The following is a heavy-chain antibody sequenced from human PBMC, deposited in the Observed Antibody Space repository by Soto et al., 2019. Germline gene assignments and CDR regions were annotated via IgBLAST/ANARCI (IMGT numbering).Heavy chain of an antibody. CDR3: AKDQIALYYDFWSGYFPSSQTHYYYMDV. Sequence: PGGSLRLSCAASGFTFSSYAMSWVRQAPGKGLEWVSAISGSGGSTYYADSVKGRFTISRDNSKNTLYLQMNSLRAEDTAVYYCAKDQIALYYDFWSGYFPSSQTHYYYMDVWGKGTTVTVSS. D-gene: IGHD3-3*01. J-gene: IGHJ6*03. CDR1: GFTFSSYA. CDR2: ISGSGGST. V-gene: IGHV3-23*01.